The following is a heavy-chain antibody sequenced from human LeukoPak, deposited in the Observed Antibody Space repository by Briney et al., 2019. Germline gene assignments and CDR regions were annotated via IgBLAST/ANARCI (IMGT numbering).Heavy chain of an antibody. CDR2: INHSGST. CDR3: ARRKGYCSSTSCPGAFDI. Sequence: SETLSLTCAVYGGSFSGYYWSWIRQPPGKGLEWIGEINHSGSTNYNPSLKSRVTISVDTSKNQFSLKLSSVTAADTAVYYCARRKGYCSSTSCPGAFDIWGQGTMVTVSS. CDR1: GGSFSGYY. D-gene: IGHD2-2*01. V-gene: IGHV4-34*01. J-gene: IGHJ3*02.